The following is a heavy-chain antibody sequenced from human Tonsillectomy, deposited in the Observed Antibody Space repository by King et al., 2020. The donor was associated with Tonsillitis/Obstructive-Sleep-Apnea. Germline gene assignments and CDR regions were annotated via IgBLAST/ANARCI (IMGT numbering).Heavy chain of an antibody. CDR1: GGSFIYYY. CDR2: IKHSGNT. V-gene: IGHV4-34*01. J-gene: IGHJ3*01. CDR3: ARGKQLTIFGVVIPAAFDV. Sequence: VQLQQWGAGLLNPSETLSLTCAFYGGSFIYYYWTLIRQSPGKGLDWIEIKHSGNTNYNPSPTSRVTLSIDMSKKQVSLQLSSVTAADTAVYYCARGKQLTIFGVVIPAAFDVWGQGTMVTVSS. D-gene: IGHD3-3*01.